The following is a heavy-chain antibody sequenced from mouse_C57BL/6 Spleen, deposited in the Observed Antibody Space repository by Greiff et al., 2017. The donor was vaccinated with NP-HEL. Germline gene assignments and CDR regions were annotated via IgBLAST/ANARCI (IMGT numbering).Heavy chain of an antibody. J-gene: IGHJ1*03. D-gene: IGHD1-1*01. CDR2: ITHSGET. CDR3: AGVPYDGSSHYYFDD. Sequence: VQLQQSGPGLVKPSQSLFLTCSITGFPITSGYYWIWIRQPPGKPLEWRGYITHSGETFYNPSHQSPISITRETSKNPFFLQLNSVTTEDTAMYYCAGVPYDGSSHYYFDDWGTGTTVTVSS. CDR1: GFPITSGYY. V-gene: IGHV12-3*01.